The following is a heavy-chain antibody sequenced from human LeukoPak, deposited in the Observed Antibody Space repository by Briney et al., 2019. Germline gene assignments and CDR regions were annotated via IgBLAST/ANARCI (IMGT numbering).Heavy chain of an antibody. D-gene: IGHD6-19*01. Sequence: SETLSLTCTVSGGSISSYYWSWIRQPPGKGLKWIVYIYYSGSTNYNPSLKSRVTISVDTSKNQFSLKLSSVTAADTAVYYCAREIGWYGGRWFDPWGQGTLVTVSS. V-gene: IGHV4-59*12. J-gene: IGHJ5*02. CDR3: AREIGWYGGRWFDP. CDR2: IYYSGST. CDR1: GGSISSYY.